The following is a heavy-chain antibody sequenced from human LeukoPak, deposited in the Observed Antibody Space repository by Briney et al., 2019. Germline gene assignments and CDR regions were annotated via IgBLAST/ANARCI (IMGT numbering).Heavy chain of an antibody. Sequence: SETLSLTCTVSGGSISNYYWTWIRQPPGKGLEWIGEINHSGSTNYNPSLKSRVTISVDTSKNQFSLKLSSVTAADTAVYYCASAIWRAFDYWGQGTLVTVSS. CDR2: INHSGST. CDR1: GGSISNYY. J-gene: IGHJ4*02. CDR3: ASAIWRAFDY. V-gene: IGHV4-34*01. D-gene: IGHD3-3*01.